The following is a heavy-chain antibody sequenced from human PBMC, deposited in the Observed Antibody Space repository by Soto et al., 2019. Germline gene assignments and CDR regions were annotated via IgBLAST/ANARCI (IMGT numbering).Heavy chain of an antibody. V-gene: IGHV4-30-2*01. CDR2: IYHSGST. J-gene: IGHJ4*02. Sequence: LSLTCAVSGGSISSGGYSWSWIRQPPGKGLEWIGYIYHSGSTYYNPSLKSRVTISVDRSKNQFSLKLSSVTAADTAVYYCAGLHCDFWSGYSDYWGQGTLVTVSS. CDR3: AGLHCDFWSGYSDY. CDR1: GGSISSGGYS. D-gene: IGHD3-3*01.